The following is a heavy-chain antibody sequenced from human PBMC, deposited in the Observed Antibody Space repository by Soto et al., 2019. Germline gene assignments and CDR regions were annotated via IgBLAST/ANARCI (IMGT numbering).Heavy chain of an antibody. J-gene: IGHJ4*02. CDR2: INAGNGNT. Sequence: ASVKVSCKASGYTFTSYAMNWVRQAPGQRLEWMGWINAGNGNTKYSQKFQGRVTITRDTSASTAYMELSSVTAADTAVYYCARSFGVAAAGPFDYWGQGTLVTVSS. V-gene: IGHV1-3*01. CDR3: ARSFGVAAAGPFDY. CDR1: GYTFTSYA. D-gene: IGHD6-13*01.